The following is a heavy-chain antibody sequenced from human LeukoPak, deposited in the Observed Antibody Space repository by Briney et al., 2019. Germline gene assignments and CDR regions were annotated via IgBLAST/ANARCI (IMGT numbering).Heavy chain of an antibody. V-gene: IGHV4-34*01. CDR2: INHSGST. CDR1: GFTLSSYA. CDR3: ARGYCSGGSCYSYYYYNYMDV. D-gene: IGHD2-15*01. J-gene: IGHJ6*03. Sequence: TGGSLRLSCAASGFTLSSYAMSWVRQAPGKGLEWIGEINHSGSTNYNPSLKSRVTISVDTSKNQFSLKLSSVTAADTAVYYCARGYCSGGSCYSYYYYNYMDVWGKGTTVTVSS.